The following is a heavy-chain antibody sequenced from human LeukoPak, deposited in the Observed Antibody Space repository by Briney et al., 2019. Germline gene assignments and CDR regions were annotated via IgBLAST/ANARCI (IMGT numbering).Heavy chain of an antibody. CDR3: ARVPSYGYLNWFDP. Sequence: SETLSLTCTVSGGSISSYYWGWLRQPPGKGLEWIGSIYYSGSTYYNPSLKSRVTISVDTSKNQFSLKLSSVTAADTAVYYCARVPSYGYLNWFDPWGQGTLVTVSS. CDR1: GGSISSYY. D-gene: IGHD5-18*01. V-gene: IGHV4-39*07. CDR2: IYYSGST. J-gene: IGHJ5*02.